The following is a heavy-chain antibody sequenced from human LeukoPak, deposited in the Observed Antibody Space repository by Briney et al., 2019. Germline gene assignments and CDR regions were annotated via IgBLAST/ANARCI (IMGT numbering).Heavy chain of an antibody. Sequence: GGSLRLSCTASGFTFSSYSMNWVRQAPGKGLEWVSYISSSGSTIYYADSVKGRFTISRDNAKNSLYLQMNSLRAEDTAVYYCASGGLYSSGWCLDYWGQGTLVTVSS. CDR3: ASGGLYSSGWCLDY. CDR2: ISSSGSTI. CDR1: GFTFSSYS. V-gene: IGHV3-48*04. J-gene: IGHJ4*02. D-gene: IGHD6-19*01.